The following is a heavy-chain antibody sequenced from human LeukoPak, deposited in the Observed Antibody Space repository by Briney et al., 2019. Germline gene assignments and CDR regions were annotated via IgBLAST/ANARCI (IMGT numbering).Heavy chain of an antibody. CDR2: IYYSGST. CDR3: ASRVDTAMTD. V-gene: IGHV4-39*01. CDR1: GGSISSYY. J-gene: IGHJ4*02. D-gene: IGHD5-18*01. Sequence: PSETLSLTCTVSGGSISSYYWGWIRQPPGKGLEWIGSIYYSGSTYYNPSLKSRVTISVDTSKNQFSLKLSSVTAADTAVYYCASRVDTAMTDWGQGTLVTVSS.